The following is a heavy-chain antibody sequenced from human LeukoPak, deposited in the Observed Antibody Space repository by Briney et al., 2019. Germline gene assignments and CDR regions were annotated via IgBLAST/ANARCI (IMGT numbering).Heavy chain of an antibody. Sequence: GSLRLSCAASGFTFSSYSMSWVRQPPGKGLEWIGSIYYSGSTYYNPSLKSRVTISVDTSKNQFSLKLSSVTAADTAVYYCARRRLRYFDWWGQGTLVTVSS. CDR1: GFTFSSYS. CDR2: IYYSGST. J-gene: IGHJ4*02. D-gene: IGHD3-9*01. CDR3: ARRRLRYFDW. V-gene: IGHV4-39*01.